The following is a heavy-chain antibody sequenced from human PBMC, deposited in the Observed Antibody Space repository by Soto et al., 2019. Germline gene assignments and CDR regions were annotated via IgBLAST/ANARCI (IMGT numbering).Heavy chain of an antibody. D-gene: IGHD3-9*01. Sequence: ASVKVSCKISGYTFTSYGISWVRQAPGQGLEWMGWISTHNGDTNFAQKFQGRVTLTTDTSTNTAYMDLRSLTSDDTAVYYCARGYDILTGLAYYYGMDVWGQGTTVTVSS. J-gene: IGHJ6*02. V-gene: IGHV1-18*01. CDR1: GYTFTSYG. CDR2: ISTHNGDT. CDR3: ARGYDILTGLAYYYGMDV.